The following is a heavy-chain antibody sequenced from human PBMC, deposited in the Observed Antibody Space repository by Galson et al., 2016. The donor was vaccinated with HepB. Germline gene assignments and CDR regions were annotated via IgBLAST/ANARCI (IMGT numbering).Heavy chain of an antibody. D-gene: IGHD6-19*01. CDR2: XXEXXXKS. J-gene: IGHJ1*01. Sequence: SLRLSCAASGLTFSRFWMNWVRQAPGKGXXXVAXXXEXXXKSFXXDSVKXRFTISRDNVENSLSLQMNSLRAEDTAVYYCARYGDEAGWNFHRWGQGTLVTVSS. CDR1: GLTFSRFW. CDR3: ARYGDEAGWNFHR. V-gene: IGHV3-7*03.